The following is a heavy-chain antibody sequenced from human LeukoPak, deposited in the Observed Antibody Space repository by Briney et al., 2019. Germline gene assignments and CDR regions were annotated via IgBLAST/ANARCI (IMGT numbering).Heavy chain of an antibody. J-gene: IGHJ6*02. Sequence: GGSLRLSCAASGFTFSSYSMNWVRQAPGEGLEWVSSISSSSSYIYYADSVKGRFTISRDNAKNSLYLQMNSLRAEDTAVYYCARESYYYRPIYYYYGMDVWGQGTTVTVSS. D-gene: IGHD3-10*01. CDR3: ARESYYYRPIYYYYGMDV. CDR2: ISSSSSYI. V-gene: IGHV3-21*01. CDR1: GFTFSSYS.